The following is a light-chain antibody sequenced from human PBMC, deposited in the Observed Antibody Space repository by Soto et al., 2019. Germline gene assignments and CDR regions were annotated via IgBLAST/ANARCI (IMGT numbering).Light chain of an antibody. V-gene: IGKV3-15*01. J-gene: IGKJ1*01. Sequence: EIVMTQSPATLSVSPGERVTLSCRASQSVSSSLAWYRQKPGQAPRLLIYAAYTRATGIQARFTGSGSGTEFTLTIRSLQSEDFAFYYCQQYTYWPRTFGQGTKVDIK. CDR2: AAY. CDR3: QQYTYWPRT. CDR1: QSVSSS.